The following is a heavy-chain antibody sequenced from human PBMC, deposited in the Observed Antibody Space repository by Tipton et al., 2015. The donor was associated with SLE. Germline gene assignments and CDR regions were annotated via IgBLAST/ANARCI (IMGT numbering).Heavy chain of an antibody. V-gene: IGHV4-34*10. D-gene: IGHD1-26*01. Sequence: TLSLTCAVYGGSFSGYYWSWIRQPPGKGLEWIGEMDHSGITNYNPSLKSRVTVSVDTSKNLLSLKLSSVTAADTAVYFCARFHLKSYYEVDSWGQGTLVTVSP. J-gene: IGHJ5*01. CDR3: ARFHLKSYYEVDS. CDR2: MDHSGIT. CDR1: GGSFSGYY.